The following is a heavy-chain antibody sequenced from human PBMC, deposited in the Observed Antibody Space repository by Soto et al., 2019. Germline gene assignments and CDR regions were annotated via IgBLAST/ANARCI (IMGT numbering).Heavy chain of an antibody. V-gene: IGHV1-69*13. CDR1: GGTFSSYA. J-gene: IGHJ4*02. CDR2: IIPIFGTA. Sequence: SVKVSCKASGGTFSSYAISWVRQAPGQGLEWMGGIIPIFGTANYAQKFQGRVTITADESTSTAYMELSSLRSEDTAVYYCARDRDGYTKGPFDYWGRGTLVTVSS. CDR3: ARDRDGYTKGPFDY. D-gene: IGHD5-12*01.